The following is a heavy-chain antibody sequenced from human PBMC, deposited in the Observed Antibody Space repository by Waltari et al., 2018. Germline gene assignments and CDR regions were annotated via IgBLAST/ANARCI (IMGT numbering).Heavy chain of an antibody. D-gene: IGHD6-19*01. J-gene: IGHJ4*02. V-gene: IGHV1-2*02. CDR1: EYTFTDYC. CDR2: VKCSTGGT. Sequence: QVQLVQSGAEVEKPGASVKVSCWASEYTFTDYCIHWVRHAPGQGLEWKGWVKCSTGGTNYAQKCQGRVTMTRDTSVTTAYMELSRLRSDDTAVYYCAREEVAGRNVDYWGQGILVTVSS. CDR3: AREEVAGRNVDY.